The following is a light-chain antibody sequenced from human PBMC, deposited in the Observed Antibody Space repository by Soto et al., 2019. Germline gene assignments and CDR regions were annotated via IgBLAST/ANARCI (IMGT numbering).Light chain of an antibody. CDR2: DVS. Sequence: QSALTQPASVSGSPGQSITISCTGTSSDVGGYNYVSWYQQHPGKAPKLMIYDVSKRPSGVPDRFSGSKSGNTASLTISGLQAEDEADYYCCSYAGSYTVVLFGGGTKLTVL. J-gene: IGLJ2*01. V-gene: IGLV2-11*01. CDR1: SSDVGGYNY. CDR3: CSYAGSYTVVL.